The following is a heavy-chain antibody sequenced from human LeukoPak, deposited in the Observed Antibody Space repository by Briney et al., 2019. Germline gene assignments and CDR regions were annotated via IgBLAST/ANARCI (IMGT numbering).Heavy chain of an antibody. V-gene: IGHV1-18*01. CDR1: GYTFTSYG. J-gene: IGHJ4*02. D-gene: IGHD3-16*02. CDR2: ISAYNGNT. CDR3: ARDRGYYDYVWGSYRPIDY. Sequence: ASVKVSCKASGYTFTSYGISWVRQAPGQGLEWMGWISAYNGNTNYAQKLQGRVTMTTDTPTSTAYMELRSLRSDDTAVYYCARDRGYYDYVWGSYRPIDYWGQGTLVTVSS.